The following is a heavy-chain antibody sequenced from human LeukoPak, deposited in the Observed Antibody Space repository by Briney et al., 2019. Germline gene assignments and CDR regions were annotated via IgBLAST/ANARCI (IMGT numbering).Heavy chain of an antibody. CDR1: GFTFSNAW. J-gene: IGHJ4*02. D-gene: IGHD6-13*01. Sequence: GGSLRLSCVASGFTFSNAWMSWVRQAPGKGLEWVGRIKSKTDGGTTDYAAPVKGRFTISRDDSKNTLYLQMNSLRAEDTAVYYCAKARYSSSWYVDPPEFDYWGQGTLVTVSS. CDR2: IKSKTDGGTT. V-gene: IGHV3-15*01. CDR3: AKARYSSSWYVDPPEFDY.